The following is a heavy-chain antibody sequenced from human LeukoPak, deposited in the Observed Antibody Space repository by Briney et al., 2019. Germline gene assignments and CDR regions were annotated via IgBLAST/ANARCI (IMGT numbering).Heavy chain of an antibody. CDR1: GFAFNGYS. CDR2: ITGDSNII. D-gene: IGHD3-10*01. J-gene: IGHJ6*03. V-gene: IGHV3-48*04. Sequence: GGSLRLSCAASGFAFNGYSIYWVRQAPGKGLEWISYITGDSNIIYYADSMKGRFTVSRDNAKKSVYPQMSSLRAEDTAVYHCARVRGPTLVTSYMDVWGKGTTVTVSS. CDR3: ARVRGPTLVTSYMDV.